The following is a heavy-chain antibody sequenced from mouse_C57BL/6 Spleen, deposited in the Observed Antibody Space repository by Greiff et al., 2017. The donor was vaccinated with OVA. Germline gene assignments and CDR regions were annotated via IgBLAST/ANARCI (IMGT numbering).Heavy chain of an antibody. V-gene: IGHV1-85*01. D-gene: IGHD2-5*01. Sequence: QVHVKQSGPELVKPGASVKLSCKASGYTFTSYDINWVKQRPGQGLEWIGWIYPRDGSTKYNEKFKGKATLTVATSSSTAYMELHSLTSEDSAVYFCARKAYYSNPGFDYWGQGTTLTVSS. CDR1: GYTFTSYD. CDR3: ARKAYYSNPGFDY. CDR2: IYPRDGST. J-gene: IGHJ2*01.